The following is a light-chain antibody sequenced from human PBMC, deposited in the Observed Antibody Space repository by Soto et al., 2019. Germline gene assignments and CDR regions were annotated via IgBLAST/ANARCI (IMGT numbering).Light chain of an antibody. V-gene: IGKV1-6*01. J-gene: IGKJ2*01. CDR2: AAS. CDR1: QGLRND. Sequence: AIQMTQSPSSLSASGGDRVTITCRASQGLRNDLGWYQQKPGQAPKLLIYAASSLQSGVPSRFSGSGSGTDFTLTISSLQPEDFATYYCLQDYNYPYTFGQGTKLEIK. CDR3: LQDYNYPYT.